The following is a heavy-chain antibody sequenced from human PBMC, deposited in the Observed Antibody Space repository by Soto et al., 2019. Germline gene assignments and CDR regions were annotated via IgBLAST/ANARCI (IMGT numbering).Heavy chain of an antibody. J-gene: IGHJ4*02. Sequence: SETLSLTCSVSGGSISGSYWSWIRQSPGKGLEWLGYVYYTGSTNYSPSLKSRVSISVDTSKNEFSLRLSSVTAADTAVYFCARSVAVPGAHIDYWGQGTQVTVSS. CDR3: ARSVAVPGAHIDY. CDR1: GGSISGSY. V-gene: IGHV4-59*01. D-gene: IGHD6-19*01. CDR2: VYYTGST.